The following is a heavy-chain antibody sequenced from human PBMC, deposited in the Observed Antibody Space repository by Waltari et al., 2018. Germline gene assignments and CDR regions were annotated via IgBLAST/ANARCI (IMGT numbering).Heavy chain of an antibody. J-gene: IGHJ4*02. V-gene: IGHV4-59*01. CDR2: IYYSGST. CDR3: ARGYAAMANAVGVSFDY. Sequence: QVQLQESGPGLVKPSETLSLTCTVSGGSISSYYWSWIRQPPGKGLEWIGYIYYSGSTNYNPSLKSRVTISVDTSKNQFSLKLSSVTAADTAVYYCARGYAAMANAVGVSFDYWGQGTLVTVSS. CDR1: GGSISSYY. D-gene: IGHD5-18*01.